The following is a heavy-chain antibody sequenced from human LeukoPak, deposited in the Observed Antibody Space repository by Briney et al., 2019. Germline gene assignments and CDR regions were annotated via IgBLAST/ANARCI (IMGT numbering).Heavy chain of an antibody. CDR2: IYYSGST. J-gene: IGHJ4*02. D-gene: IGHD3-22*01. Sequence: NPSETLSLTCTVSGGSISSGGYYWSWIRQHPGKGLEWIGYIYYSGSTYYNPSLKSRVTISVDTSKNQFSLKLSSVTAADTAVYYCARERLSSGYFDYWGQGTLVTVSS. V-gene: IGHV4-31*03. CDR1: GGSISSGGYY. CDR3: ARERLSSGYFDY.